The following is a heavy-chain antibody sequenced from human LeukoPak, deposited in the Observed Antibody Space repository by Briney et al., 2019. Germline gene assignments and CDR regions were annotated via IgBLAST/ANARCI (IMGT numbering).Heavy chain of an antibody. D-gene: IGHD2-8*01. CDR1: GGTFSSYA. CDR2: IIPILGIA. CDR3: ASGIPRDALVFRY. J-gene: IGHJ4*02. Sequence: GSSVKVSCKASGGTFSSYAISWVRQAPGQGLEWMGRIIPILGIANYAQKFQGRVTITADKSTSTAYMELSSLRSEDTAVYYCASGIPRDALVFRYWPQGPLVTVPS. V-gene: IGHV1-69*04.